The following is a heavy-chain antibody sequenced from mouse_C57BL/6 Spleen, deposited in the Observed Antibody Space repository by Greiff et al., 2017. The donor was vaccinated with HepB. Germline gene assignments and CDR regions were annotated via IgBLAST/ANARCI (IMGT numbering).Heavy chain of an antibody. D-gene: IGHD2-1*01. CDR1: GFTFSSYA. CDR2: ISDGGSYT. CDR3: ARGNLYYFDY. Sequence: EVKLEESGGGLVKPGGSLKLSCAASGFTFSSYAMSWVRQTPEKRLEWVATISDGGSYTYYPDNVKGRFTISRDNAKNNLYLQMSHLKSEDTAMYYCARGNLYYFDYWGQGTTLTVSS. J-gene: IGHJ2*01. V-gene: IGHV5-4*03.